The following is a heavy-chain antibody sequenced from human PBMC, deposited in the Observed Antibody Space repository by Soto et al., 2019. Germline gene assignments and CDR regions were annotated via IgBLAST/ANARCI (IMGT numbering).Heavy chain of an antibody. V-gene: IGHV4-34*01. CDR1: GGSFSGYY. CDR3: ARGQAFIGYCSGGSCSHFDY. D-gene: IGHD2-15*01. J-gene: IGHJ4*02. CDR2: INHSGST. Sequence: SSETLSLTCAVYGGSFSGYYWSWIRQPPGKGLEWIGEINHSGSTNYNPSLKSRVTISVDTSKNQFSLKLSSVTAADTAVYYCARGQAFIGYCSGGSCSHFDYWGQGTLVTVSS.